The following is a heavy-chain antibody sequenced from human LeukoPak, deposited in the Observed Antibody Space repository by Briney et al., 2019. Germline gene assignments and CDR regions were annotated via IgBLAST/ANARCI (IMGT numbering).Heavy chain of an antibody. J-gene: IGHJ4*02. V-gene: IGHV3-23*01. CDR2: ISGSGGST. CDR3: AKGPQVGSGYHPDY. Sequence: GGSLRLSCAASGFTLSTYAMSWVRQAPGKGLEWVSVISGSGGSTYYADSVKGRFTISRDNSKNTLYVQMNSLRAEDTAVYYCAKGPQVGSGYHPDYWGWGTLVTVSS. CDR1: GFTLSTYA. D-gene: IGHD3-22*01.